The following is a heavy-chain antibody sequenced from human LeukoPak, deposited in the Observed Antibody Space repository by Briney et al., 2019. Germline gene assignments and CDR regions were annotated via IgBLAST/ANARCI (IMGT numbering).Heavy chain of an antibody. J-gene: IGHJ4*02. CDR2: INHSGST. V-gene: IGHV4-34*01. CDR3: ARVVGSDYYDSSGTWENDY. D-gene: IGHD3-22*01. CDR1: GGSFSGYY. Sequence: SETLSLTCAVYGGSFSGYYWSWIRQPPGKGLEWIGEINHSGSTNYNPSLKSRVTISVDTSKNQFSLKLSSVTAADTAVYYCARVVGSDYYDSSGTWENDYWGQGTLVTVSS.